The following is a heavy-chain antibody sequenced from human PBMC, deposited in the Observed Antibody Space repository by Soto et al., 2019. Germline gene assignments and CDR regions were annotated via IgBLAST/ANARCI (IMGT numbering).Heavy chain of an antibody. CDR1: GGSISSSSYY. CDR3: ASPRGVTTGFDY. Sequence: SETLSLTCTVAGGSISSSSYYWGWIRQPPGKGLEWIGSIYYSGSTYYNPSLKSRVTISVDTSKNQFSLKLSSVTAADTAVYYCASPRGVTTGFDYWGQGTLVTVSS. D-gene: IGHD4-17*01. CDR2: IYYSGST. J-gene: IGHJ4*02. V-gene: IGHV4-39*01.